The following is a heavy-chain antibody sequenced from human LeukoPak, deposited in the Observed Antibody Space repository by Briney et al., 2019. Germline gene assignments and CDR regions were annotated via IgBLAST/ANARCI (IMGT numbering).Heavy chain of an antibody. J-gene: IGHJ4*02. Sequence: PSETLSLTCAVSGDSISSTSYFWGWSRQPPGKGLEWIGWIYYSGSTYYNPSLKSRFTISLDTSKSQFSLNLISVTASDKAVYYCARRRGSGTYYFDYWGQGTLVTVSS. CDR1: GDSISSTSYF. D-gene: IGHD3-16*01. CDR2: IYYSGST. CDR3: ARRRGSGTYYFDY. V-gene: IGHV4-39*01.